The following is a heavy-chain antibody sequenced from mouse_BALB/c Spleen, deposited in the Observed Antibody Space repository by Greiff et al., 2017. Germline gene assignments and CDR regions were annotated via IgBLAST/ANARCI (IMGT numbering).Heavy chain of an antibody. D-gene: IGHD2-4*01. CDR1: GFTFSDYY. J-gene: IGHJ3*01. CDR2: ISDGGSYT. CDR3: ARGLYYDYSWFAY. Sequence: EVQGVESGGGLVKPGGSLKLSCAASGFTFSDYYMYWVRQTPEKRLEWVATISDGGSYTYYPDSVKGRFTISRDNAKNNLYLQMSSLKSEDTAMYYCARGLYYDYSWFAYWGQGTLVTVSA. V-gene: IGHV5-4*02.